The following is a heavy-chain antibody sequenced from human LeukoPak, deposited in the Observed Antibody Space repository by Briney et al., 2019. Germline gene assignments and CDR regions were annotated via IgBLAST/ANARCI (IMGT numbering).Heavy chain of an antibody. Sequence: SETLSLTCTVSGGSISSSSYYWGWIRQPPGKGLEWIGSIYYSGSTYYNPSLKSRVTISVDTSKNQFSLKLSSVTAEDTPVYYCARGQLGRFDYFDYWGQGTLVTVSS. CDR1: GGSISSSSYY. V-gene: IGHV4-39*07. J-gene: IGHJ4*02. CDR2: IYYSGST. D-gene: IGHD6-6*01. CDR3: ARGQLGRFDYFDY.